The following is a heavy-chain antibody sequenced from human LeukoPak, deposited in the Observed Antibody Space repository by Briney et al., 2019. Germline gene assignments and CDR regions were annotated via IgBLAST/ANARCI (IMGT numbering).Heavy chain of an antibody. D-gene: IGHD6-13*01. V-gene: IGHV4-59*01. J-gene: IGHJ5*02. CDR1: GGSISSYY. CDR3: ASSSWYGWFDP. CDR2: IYYSGST. Sequence: SETLSLTCTVSGGSISSYYWSWIRQLPGKGLEWIGYIYYSGSTNYNPSLKSRVTISVDTSKNQFSLKLNSVTAADTAVYYCASSSWYGWFDPWGQGTLVTVSS.